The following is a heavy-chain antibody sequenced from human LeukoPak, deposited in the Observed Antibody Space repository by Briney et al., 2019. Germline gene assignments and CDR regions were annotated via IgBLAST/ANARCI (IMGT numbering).Heavy chain of an antibody. J-gene: IGHJ6*03. Sequence: SETLSLTCAVYGGSFSGYYWSWIRQPPGKGLEWIGEINHSGSTNYNPSLKSRVTISVDTSKNQFSLKLSSGTAADTAVYYCARARGYSYGYYYYYMDVWGKGTTVTVSS. D-gene: IGHD5-18*01. V-gene: IGHV4-34*01. CDR2: INHSGST. CDR1: GGSFSGYY. CDR3: ARARGYSYGYYYYYMDV.